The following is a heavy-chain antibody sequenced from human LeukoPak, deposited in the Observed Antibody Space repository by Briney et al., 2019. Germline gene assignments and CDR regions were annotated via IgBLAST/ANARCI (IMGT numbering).Heavy chain of an antibody. J-gene: IGHJ5*02. Sequence: PGGSLRLSCTASGFPFIEYSMNRVRQAPGKGLEWVSYISSSSSTIYYADSVKGRFTISRDNAKNSLYLQMNSLRAEDTAVYYCARRREEDGYNSDLDPWGQGTLVTVSS. D-gene: IGHD5-24*01. CDR3: ARRREEDGYNSDLDP. CDR2: ISSSSSTI. V-gene: IGHV3-48*04. CDR1: GFPFIEYS.